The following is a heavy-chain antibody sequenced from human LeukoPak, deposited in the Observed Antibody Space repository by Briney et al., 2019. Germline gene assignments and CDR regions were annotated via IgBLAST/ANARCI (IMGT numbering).Heavy chain of an antibody. Sequence: SQTLSLTCTVSGGSISSGGSYWSWIRQHPGKGLEWIGYIYYSGSTYYNPSLKSRVTISVDTSKNQFSLKLSSVTAADTAVYYCARGSYDYFDYWGQGTLVTVSS. V-gene: IGHV4-31*03. CDR2: IYYSGST. CDR3: ARGSYDYFDY. J-gene: IGHJ4*02. D-gene: IGHD3-16*01. CDR1: GGSISSGGSY.